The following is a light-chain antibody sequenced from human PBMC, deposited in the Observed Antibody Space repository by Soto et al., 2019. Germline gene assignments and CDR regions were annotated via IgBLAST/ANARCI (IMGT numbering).Light chain of an antibody. V-gene: IGKV1-39*01. CDR2: PES. CDR1: QSISIY. Sequence: DIQMTQSPSSLSASVGDRVTIICRASQSISIYLNWYQQKPGKAPKLLIYPESSLQSGVPSRFSGSGSGTDFTLTISSLQPEDFATYFCQQSYSSPTFGQGTKVDIK. CDR3: QQSYSSPT. J-gene: IGKJ1*01.